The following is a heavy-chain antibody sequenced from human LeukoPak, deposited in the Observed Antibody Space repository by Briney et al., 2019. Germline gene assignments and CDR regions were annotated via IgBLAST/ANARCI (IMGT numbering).Heavy chain of an antibody. CDR1: GFTFSSYW. Sequence: GGSLRLSCAASGFTFSSYWMSWVRQAPGKGLEWVAVIWYDGSNKYYADSVKGRLTISRDNSKNTLYLQMNSLRAEDTAVYYCXXXXXXXXXXKQTVTRPYNWFDPWGQGTLVTVSS. CDR2: IWYDGSNK. J-gene: IGHJ5*02. CDR3: XXXXXXXXXXKQTVTRPYNWFDP. V-gene: IGHV3-33*08. D-gene: IGHD4-17*01.